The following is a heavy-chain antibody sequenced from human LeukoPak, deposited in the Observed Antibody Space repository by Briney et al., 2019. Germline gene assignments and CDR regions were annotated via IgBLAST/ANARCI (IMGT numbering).Heavy chain of an antibody. Sequence: SETLSLTCTVSGGSISSYYWSWIRQPAGKGLEWIGRIYTSGSTNYNPSLKSRVTMSVGTSKNQFSLKLSSVTAADTAVYYCARDRIAVEDNWFDPWGQGTLVTVSS. CDR3: ARDRIAVEDNWFDP. J-gene: IGHJ5*02. V-gene: IGHV4-4*07. D-gene: IGHD6-19*01. CDR1: GGSISSYY. CDR2: IYTSGST.